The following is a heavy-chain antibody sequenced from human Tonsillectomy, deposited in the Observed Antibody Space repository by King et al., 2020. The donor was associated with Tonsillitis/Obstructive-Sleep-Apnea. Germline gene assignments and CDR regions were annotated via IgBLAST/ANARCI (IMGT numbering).Heavy chain of an antibody. CDR3: ARAGRVVPARGYYYYYMDV. J-gene: IGHJ6*03. V-gene: IGHV1-8*01. CDR1: GYTFTSYD. Sequence: VQLVQSGAEVKKPGASVKVSCKASGYTFTSYDINWVRQATGQGLEWMGWMNPNSGNTGYAQKFQGRVTMTRNTSISTAYMELSSLRSEDTAVYYCARAGRVVPARGYYYYYMDVWGKGTTVTVSS. D-gene: IGHD2-2*01. CDR2: MNPNSGNT.